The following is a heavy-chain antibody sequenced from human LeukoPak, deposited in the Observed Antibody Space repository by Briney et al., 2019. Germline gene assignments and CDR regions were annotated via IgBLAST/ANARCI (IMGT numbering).Heavy chain of an antibody. D-gene: IGHD3-3*01. J-gene: IGHJ4*02. CDR1: GFTFSSYW. Sequence: PGGSLRFSCAASGFTFSSYWMHWVRQAPGRGLVWVSRINSDGSRTSYADSVKGRFTISRDNAKNTLYLQMNSLRAEDTAVYYCARDPEWLLYRYLDYWGQGTLVTVSS. CDR3: ARDPEWLLYRYLDY. CDR2: INSDGSRT. V-gene: IGHV3-74*01.